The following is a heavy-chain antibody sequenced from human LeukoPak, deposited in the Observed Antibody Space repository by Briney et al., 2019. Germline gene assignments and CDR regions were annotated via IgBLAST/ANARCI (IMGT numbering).Heavy chain of an antibody. CDR2: ITGSSTWT. J-gene: IGHJ2*01. CDR3: ARELVSLGTGYFDL. V-gene: IGHV3-23*01. Sequence: LGGSLRLSCEASGFSFGTFGMTWVRQVPGKGLEWVSGITGSSTWTYYADSVRGRFTISRDNSKNSLHLQMNNLTADDTAIYYCARELVSLGTGYFDLWGRGTLVTVAS. CDR1: GFSFGTFG. D-gene: IGHD3/OR15-3a*01.